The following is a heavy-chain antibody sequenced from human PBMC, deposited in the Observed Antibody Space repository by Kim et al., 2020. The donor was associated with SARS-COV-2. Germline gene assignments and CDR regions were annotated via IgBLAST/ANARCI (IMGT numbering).Heavy chain of an antibody. CDR3: ARVIGWQQLADDY. CDR1: GFTFSSYS. Sequence: GGSLRLSCAASGFTFSSYSMNWVRQAPGKGLEWVSSISSSSSYIYYADSVKGRFTISRDNAKNSLYLQMNSLRAEDTAVYYCARVIGWQQLADDYWGQGTLVTVSS. D-gene: IGHD6-13*01. J-gene: IGHJ4*02. CDR2: ISSSSSYI. V-gene: IGHV3-21*01.